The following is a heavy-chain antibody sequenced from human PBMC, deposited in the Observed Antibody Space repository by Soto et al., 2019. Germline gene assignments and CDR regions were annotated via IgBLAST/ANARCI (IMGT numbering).Heavy chain of an antibody. Sequence: PSETLSLTCAVSGGSISTSNWWSWVRQPPGKGLEWIGEVYHSGSTNYNPSFKSRVAMSVDKSKNQFSLKLNPVTAADTAVYYCARLVRSAYDFWNEYLSDYWGQGTLVTVSS. CDR2: VYHSGST. CDR1: GGSISTSNW. J-gene: IGHJ4*02. V-gene: IGHV4-4*02. CDR3: ARLVRSAYDFWNEYLSDY. D-gene: IGHD3-3*01.